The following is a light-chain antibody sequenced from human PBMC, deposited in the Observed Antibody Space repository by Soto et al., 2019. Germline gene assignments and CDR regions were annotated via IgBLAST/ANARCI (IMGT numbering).Light chain of an antibody. Sequence: QSALTQPASVSGSPGQSITISCTGTSNDVCSYNYVSWYQHHPGKAPRLMIYASSNRPSGVSHRFSGSRSGNTASLTISGLQAEDEADYYCSSYTSGSTLYVFGTGTKLTVL. CDR2: ASS. CDR3: SSYTSGSTLYV. V-gene: IGLV2-14*01. J-gene: IGLJ1*01. CDR1: SNDVCSYNY.